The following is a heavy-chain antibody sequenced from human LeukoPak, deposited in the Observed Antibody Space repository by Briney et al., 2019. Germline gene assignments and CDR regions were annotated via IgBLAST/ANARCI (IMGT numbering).Heavy chain of an antibody. V-gene: IGHV4-59*01. CDR1: GGSISSYY. CDR2: IYYSGST. Sequence: SETLSLTCTVSGGSISSYYWSWIRQPPGKGLEWIGYIYYSGSTNYNPSLKSRVTISVDTSKNQFSLKLSSVTAADTAVYYCASRGGIGGYFDYWGQGTLVTVS. CDR3: ASRGGIGGYFDY. J-gene: IGHJ4*02. D-gene: IGHD1-26*01.